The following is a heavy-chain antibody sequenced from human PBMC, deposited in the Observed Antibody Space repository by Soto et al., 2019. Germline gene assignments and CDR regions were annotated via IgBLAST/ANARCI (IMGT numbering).Heavy chain of an antibody. J-gene: IGHJ5*02. CDR3: ARDMGSTVTTWGPWFDP. CDR1: GGSISSGGYY. D-gene: IGHD4-4*01. Sequence: SETLSLTCTVSGGSISSGGYYWSWIRQHPGKGLEWIGYIYYSGSTYYNPSLKSRVTISVDTSKNQFPLKLSSVTAADTAVYYCARDMGSTVTTWGPWFDPWGQGTLVTVSS. CDR2: IYYSGST. V-gene: IGHV4-31*03.